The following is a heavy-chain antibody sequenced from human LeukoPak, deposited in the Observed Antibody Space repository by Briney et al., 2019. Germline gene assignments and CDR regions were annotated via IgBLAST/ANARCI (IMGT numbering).Heavy chain of an antibody. CDR3: ARGDYDSSGYYDY. CDR2: IYYSGST. J-gene: IGHJ4*02. D-gene: IGHD3-22*01. CDR1: GGSISGGGYY. Sequence: PSETLSLTCTVSGGSISGGGYYWTWIRQHPGKGLEWIGYIYYSGSTYYNPSLKSQVTISVDTSKNQFSLKLSSVTAADTAVYYCARGDYDSSGYYDYWGQGTLVTVSS. V-gene: IGHV4-31*01.